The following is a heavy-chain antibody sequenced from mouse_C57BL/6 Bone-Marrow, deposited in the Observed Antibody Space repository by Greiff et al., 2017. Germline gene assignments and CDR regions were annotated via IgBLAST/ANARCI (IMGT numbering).Heavy chain of an antibody. J-gene: IGHJ1*03. CDR2: ISGGGGNT. D-gene: IGHD1-1*01. CDR1: GFTFSSYT. V-gene: IGHV5-9*01. Sequence: DVQLQESGGGLVKPGGSLKLSCAASGFTFSSYTMSWVRQTPEKRLQWVAAISGGGGNTYYPARVKGRFTISRDNDKNILYLQMSSLRSEDTALYYCSRQVTTVLATKYFDVWGTGTTVTVSS. CDR3: SRQVTTVLATKYFDV.